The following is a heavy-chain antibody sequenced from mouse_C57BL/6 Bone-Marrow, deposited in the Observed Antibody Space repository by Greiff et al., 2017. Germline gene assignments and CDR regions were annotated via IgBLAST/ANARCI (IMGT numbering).Heavy chain of an antibody. CDR3: TTDGSYERWLAY. J-gene: IGHJ3*01. V-gene: IGHV14-1*01. CDR1: GFNIKDYY. CDR2: IDPEDGDT. Sequence: EVQLQQSGAELVRPGASVKLSCTASGFNIKDYYMHWVKQRPEQGLEWIGRIDPEDGDTEYAPKFQGKATMTADTSSNAAYLQLSSLTSEDAAVYCCTTDGSYERWLAYWGQGTLVTVSA. D-gene: IGHD1-1*02.